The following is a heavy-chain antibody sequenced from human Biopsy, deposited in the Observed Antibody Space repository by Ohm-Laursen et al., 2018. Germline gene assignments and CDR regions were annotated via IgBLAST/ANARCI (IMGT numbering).Heavy chain of an antibody. CDR1: GSTFSNYA. V-gene: IGHV1-69*10. CDR2: IIAVSGLV. Sequence: AASVKVSCKASGSTFSNYAISWVRQAPGEGLEWMGGIIAVSGLVNYAPKFQGRVSITADKSTTTAYMELSNLKSEDTAVYYCATPFQYYDSWGGYPPFDHWGQGTLVTVSS. CDR3: ATPFQYYDSWGGYPPFDH. J-gene: IGHJ4*02. D-gene: IGHD3-3*01.